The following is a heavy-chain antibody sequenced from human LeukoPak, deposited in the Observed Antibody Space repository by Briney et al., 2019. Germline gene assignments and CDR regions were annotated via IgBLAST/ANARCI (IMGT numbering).Heavy chain of an antibody. CDR2: INPNSGGT. Sequence: GASVKVSCKASGYTFTGYYMHWVRQAPGQGLEWMGWINPNSGGTNYAQKFQGRVTMTRDTSISTAYMELSRLRSDDTAVYYCAGAGSGSYYPDYYYYYMDVWGKGTTVTISS. CDR3: AGAGSGSYYPDYYYYYMDV. D-gene: IGHD1-26*01. V-gene: IGHV1-2*02. J-gene: IGHJ6*03. CDR1: GYTFTGYY.